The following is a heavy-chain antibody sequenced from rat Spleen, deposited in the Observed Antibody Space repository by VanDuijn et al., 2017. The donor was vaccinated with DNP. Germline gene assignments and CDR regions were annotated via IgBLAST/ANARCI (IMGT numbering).Heavy chain of an antibody. CDR2: ISTGGNT. Sequence: VQLQESGPGLVKPSQSLSLTCTVSGFSLSSYTVSWVRQPPGKGLEWIAAISTGGNTYYHSPLKSRLSISRDTSKSQVFLRMNSLEAEDTAMYFCARNYGLMDAWGQGISVTVSS. D-gene: IGHD1-11*01. J-gene: IGHJ4*01. V-gene: IGHV2-6*01. CDR1: GFSLSSYT. CDR3: ARNYGLMDA.